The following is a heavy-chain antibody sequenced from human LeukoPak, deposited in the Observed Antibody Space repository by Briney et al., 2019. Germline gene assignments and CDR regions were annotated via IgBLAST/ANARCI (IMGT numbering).Heavy chain of an antibody. CDR2: INWNGGST. Sequence: PGGSLRLSCAASGFTFSSYGMSWVRQAPGKGLEWVCGINWNGGSTGYADSVKGRFTISRDNAKNSLYLQMNSLRAEDTAVYYCARSSITMVRGVIKSTTSWYHYYNMDVWGKGTTVTVPS. CDR1: GFTFSSYG. V-gene: IGHV3-20*04. CDR3: ARSSITMVRGVIKSTTSWYHYYNMDV. J-gene: IGHJ6*03. D-gene: IGHD3-10*01.